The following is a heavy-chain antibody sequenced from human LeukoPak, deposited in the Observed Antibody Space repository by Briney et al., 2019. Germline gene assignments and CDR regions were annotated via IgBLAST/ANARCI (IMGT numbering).Heavy chain of an antibody. Sequence: SETLSLTCAVYGGSFSGYYWSWIRQPPGKGLEWIGEINHSGSTNYNPSLKSRVPISVDTSKNQFSLKLSSVTAADTAVYYCARVSPLYYYGSGSYYNPRPNWFDPWGQGTLVTVSS. CDR2: INHSGST. V-gene: IGHV4-34*01. CDR1: GGSFSGYY. CDR3: ARVSPLYYYGSGSYYNPRPNWFDP. J-gene: IGHJ5*02. D-gene: IGHD3-10*01.